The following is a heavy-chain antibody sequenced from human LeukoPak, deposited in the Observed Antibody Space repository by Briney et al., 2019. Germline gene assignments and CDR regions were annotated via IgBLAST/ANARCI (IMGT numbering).Heavy chain of an antibody. V-gene: IGHV1-2*02. CDR2: INPNSGGT. Sequence: GASVKVSCKASGYTFTGYYMHWVRQAPGQGLEWMGWINPNSGGTNYAQKFQGRVTITADKSTSTAHMELSSLRSEDTAVYYCARDPQPPYYFDYWGQGTLVTVSS. CDR1: GYTFTGYY. CDR3: ARDPQPPYYFDY. J-gene: IGHJ4*02.